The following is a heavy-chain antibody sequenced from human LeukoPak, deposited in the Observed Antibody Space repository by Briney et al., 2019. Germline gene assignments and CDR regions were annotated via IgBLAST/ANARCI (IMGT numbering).Heavy chain of an antibody. CDR3: ARGRTGGTVVTPEGAFDI. Sequence: GASVKVSCKASGYTFTSYGISWVRQAPGQGLEWMGWISAYNGNTNYAQKLQGRVTMTTDTSTSTAYMELRSLRSDDTAVYYCARGRTGGTVVTPEGAFDIWGQGTMVTVSS. CDR1: GYTFTSYG. D-gene: IGHD4-23*01. J-gene: IGHJ3*02. CDR2: ISAYNGNT. V-gene: IGHV1-18*01.